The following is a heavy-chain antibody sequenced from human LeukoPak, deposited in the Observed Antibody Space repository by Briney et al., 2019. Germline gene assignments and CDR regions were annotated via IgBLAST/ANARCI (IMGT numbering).Heavy chain of an antibody. V-gene: IGHV5-51*01. CDR2: IYPGDSDT. CDR3: AGAIYCSGGSCYSFDY. CDR1: GYSFTSYW. Sequence: GESLKISCKGSGYSFTSYWIGWVRQLPGKGLEWMGIIYPGDSDTRYSPSFQGQVTISADKSISTAYLQWSSLKASDTAMYYCAGAIYCSGGSCYSFDYWGQGTLVTVSS. J-gene: IGHJ4*02. D-gene: IGHD2-15*01.